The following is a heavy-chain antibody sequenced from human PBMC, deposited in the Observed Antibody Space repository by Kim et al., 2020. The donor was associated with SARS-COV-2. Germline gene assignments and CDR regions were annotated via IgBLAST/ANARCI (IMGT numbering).Heavy chain of an antibody. CDR1: GYTFTTSA. J-gene: IGHJ4*02. CDR3: ARDPTYGGYNY. D-gene: IGHD5-12*01. CDR2: SNTNTGNP. V-gene: IGHV7-4-1*02. Sequence: ASVKVSCKASGYTFTTSAMNWVRQAPGQGLEWMGWSNTNTGNPTYAQGFTGRFVFSLDTSVSTAYLQISSLKAEDTAVYYCARDPTYGGYNYWGQGTLVTVSS.